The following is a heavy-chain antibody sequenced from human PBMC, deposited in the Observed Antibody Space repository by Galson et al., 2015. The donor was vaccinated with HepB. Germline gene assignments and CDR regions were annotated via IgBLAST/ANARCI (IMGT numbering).Heavy chain of an antibody. J-gene: IGHJ4*02. V-gene: IGHV1-24*01. CDR1: GYTLTELS. CDR2: FDPEDGET. Sequence: SVKVSCKVSGYTLTELSMHWVRQAPGKGLEWMGGFDPEDGETIYAQKFQGRVTMTEDTSTDTAYMELSSLRSEDTAVYYCATVGSSWTPFDYWGQGTLVTVSS. D-gene: IGHD6-13*01. CDR3: ATVGSSWTPFDY.